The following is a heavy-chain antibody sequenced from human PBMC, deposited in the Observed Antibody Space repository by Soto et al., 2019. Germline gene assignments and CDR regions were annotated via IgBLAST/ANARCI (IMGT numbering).Heavy chain of an antibody. V-gene: IGHV5-51*01. CDR1: GYSFTSYW. Sequence: GESLKISCQGSGYSFTSYWIGWVRQMPGKGLEWMGIIYPGDSDTRYSPSFQGQVTISADKSISTAYLQWSSLKASDTAMYYCARLLLVLAAASYDAFDIWGQGTMVTVSS. CDR3: ARLLLVLAAASYDAFDI. D-gene: IGHD2-15*01. CDR2: IYPGDSDT. J-gene: IGHJ3*02.